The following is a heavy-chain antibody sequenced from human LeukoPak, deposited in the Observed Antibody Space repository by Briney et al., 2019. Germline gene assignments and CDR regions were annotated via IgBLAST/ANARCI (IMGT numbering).Heavy chain of an antibody. CDR3: ARDTSGWSWFGEPDLDY. Sequence: GASVKVSCKASGYTFTGYYMHWVRQAPGQGLEWMGWINPNRGGTNYAQKFQGRVTMTRDTSISTAYMELSRLRSDDTAVYYCARDTSGWSWFGEPDLDYWGQGTLVTVSS. V-gene: IGHV1-2*02. CDR1: GYTFTGYY. D-gene: IGHD3-10*01. J-gene: IGHJ4*02. CDR2: INPNRGGT.